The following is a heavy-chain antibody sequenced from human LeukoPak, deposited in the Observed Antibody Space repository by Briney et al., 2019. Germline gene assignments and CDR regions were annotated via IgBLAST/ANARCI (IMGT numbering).Heavy chain of an antibody. CDR3: ARERGSEYCSSTSCYMGYYYYYYMDV. V-gene: IGHV3-7*01. CDR2: IKQDGSEK. Sequence: GGALRLSCAASGFTFSSYWMSWVRQAPGKGLEWVANIKQDGSEKYYVDSVKGRFTISRDNAKNSLYLQMNSLRAEDTAVYYCARERGSEYCSSTSCYMGYYYYYYMDVWGKGTTVTVSS. D-gene: IGHD2-2*02. J-gene: IGHJ6*03. CDR1: GFTFSSYW.